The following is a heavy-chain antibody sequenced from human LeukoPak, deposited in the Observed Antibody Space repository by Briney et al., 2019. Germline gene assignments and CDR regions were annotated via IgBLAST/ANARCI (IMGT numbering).Heavy chain of an antibody. Sequence: GGSLRLSCAASGFTFSSYEMNWVRQAPGKGLEWVSTISHSGGSRYYAESVKGRFTISRDNSKSTLHLQMDSLGDEDTAVYYCAKDRAVTPPRNDMDVWGKGTTVTVSS. CDR2: ISHSGGSR. D-gene: IGHD3-10*01. V-gene: IGHV3-23*01. J-gene: IGHJ6*03. CDR3: AKDRAVTPPRNDMDV. CDR1: GFTFSSYE.